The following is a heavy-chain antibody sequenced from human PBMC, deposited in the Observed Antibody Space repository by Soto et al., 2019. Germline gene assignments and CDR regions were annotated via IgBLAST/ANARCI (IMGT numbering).Heavy chain of an antibody. CDR3: AKDRRSSPYGTDV. Sequence: GSLRLSCAASGFTFSSYAMSWVRQAPGKGLEWVSSISGSGDSTYYADSVKGRFTISRDNSKNTLYLQMNSLRAEDTAVYYCAKDRRSSPYGTDVWGLGATVTVSS. CDR2: ISGSGDST. CDR1: GFTFSSYA. V-gene: IGHV3-23*01. J-gene: IGHJ6*02.